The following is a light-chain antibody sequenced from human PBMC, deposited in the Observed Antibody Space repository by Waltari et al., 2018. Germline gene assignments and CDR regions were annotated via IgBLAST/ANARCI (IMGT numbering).Light chain of an antibody. CDR2: EGS. CDR1: NSDVGSYNL. V-gene: IGLV2-23*01. J-gene: IGLJ3*02. CDR3: SSYAGSGSPRV. Sequence: QSALIQPASVSGSPGQSITMSCTETNSDVGSYNLVSWYQQHPGKAPKFLIYEGSKRPSGVSYRVSGSKSGNTASLTISGLQADDEADYYCSSYAGSGSPRVFGGGTKLTVL.